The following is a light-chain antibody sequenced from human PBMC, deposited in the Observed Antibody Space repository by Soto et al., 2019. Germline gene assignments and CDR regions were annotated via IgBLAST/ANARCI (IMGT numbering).Light chain of an antibody. V-gene: IGLV3-21*02. CDR3: QVWDSNTDHVV. Sequence: SYELTQPPSVSVAPGQTARISCGRNNTGSKSVHWYQQKPGQAPVLVLFDDSDRPSGIPERFSGSNSGNMATLTIIRVEAGDEADYFCQVWDSNTDHVVFGGGTKLTVL. J-gene: IGLJ2*01. CDR2: DDS. CDR1: NTGSKS.